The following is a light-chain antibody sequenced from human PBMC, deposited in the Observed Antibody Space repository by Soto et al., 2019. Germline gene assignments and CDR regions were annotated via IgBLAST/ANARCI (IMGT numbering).Light chain of an antibody. CDR3: LQHNSYPWLT. V-gene: IGKV1-17*01. J-gene: IGKJ4*01. CDR2: AAS. CDR1: QGIRNE. Sequence: DIQMTQSPSSLSASVGDRVTITCRASQGIRNELGWYQQKPGKAPKRLIYAASSLQSGFPSRFSGSGSGTEFTLTISSLQPADFATYYCLQHNSYPWLTFGGGTKVEIK.